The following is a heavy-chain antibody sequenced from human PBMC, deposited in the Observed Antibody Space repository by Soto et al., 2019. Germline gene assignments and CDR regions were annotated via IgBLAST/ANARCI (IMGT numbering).Heavy chain of an antibody. CDR3: ARDENPVVY. CDR2: INHSGST. D-gene: IGHD2-15*01. V-gene: IGHV4-34*01. Sequence: SETLSLTCAVYGGSFSGYYWSWIRQPPGKGLEWIGEINHSGSTNYNPSLKSRVTISVDTSKNQFSLKPSSVTAADTAVYYCARDENPVVYWGQGTLVTVSS. CDR1: GGSFSGYY. J-gene: IGHJ4*02.